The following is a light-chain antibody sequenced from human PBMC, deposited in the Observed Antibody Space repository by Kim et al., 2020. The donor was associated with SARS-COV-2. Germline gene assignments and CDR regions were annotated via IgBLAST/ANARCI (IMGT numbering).Light chain of an antibody. CDR3: QSPDSSASYRV. CDR1: ALPKQY. V-gene: IGLV3-25*03. J-gene: IGLJ6*01. CDR2: KDS. Sequence: SYELTQPPSVSVSPGQTARITCSGDALPKQYSYWYQQKSGQAPVLVIYKDSERPSGIPARFSGSSSGTTVTLTISGVQAEDEADYYCQSPDSSASYRVFG.